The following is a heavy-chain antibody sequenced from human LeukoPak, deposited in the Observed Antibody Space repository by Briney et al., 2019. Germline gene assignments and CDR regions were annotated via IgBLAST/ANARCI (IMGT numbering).Heavy chain of an antibody. CDR1: GFTFSSYS. CDR3: ARDASSSWANPFDY. V-gene: IGHV3-48*04. D-gene: IGHD6-13*01. Sequence: GGSLRLSCAASGFTFSSYSMNWVRQAPGKGLEWVSYISSSSSTIYYADSVKGRFTISRDNAKNSLYLQMNSLRAEDTAVYYCARDASSSWANPFDYWGQGTLVTVSS. CDR2: ISSSSSTI. J-gene: IGHJ4*02.